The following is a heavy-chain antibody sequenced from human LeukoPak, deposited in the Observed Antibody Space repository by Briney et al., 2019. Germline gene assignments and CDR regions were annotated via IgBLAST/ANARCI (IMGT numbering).Heavy chain of an antibody. CDR2: IYHSGST. J-gene: IGHJ5*02. V-gene: IGHV4-30-2*01. Sequence: NASETLSLTCTVSGGSISSGGYYWSWIRQPPGKGLEWIGYIYHSGSTYYNPSLKSRVTISVDRSKNQFSLKLSSVTAADTAVYYCARGGPVVPAAIRELNWFDPWGQGTLVTVSS. CDR1: GGSISSGGYY. D-gene: IGHD2-2*01. CDR3: ARGGPVVPAAIRELNWFDP.